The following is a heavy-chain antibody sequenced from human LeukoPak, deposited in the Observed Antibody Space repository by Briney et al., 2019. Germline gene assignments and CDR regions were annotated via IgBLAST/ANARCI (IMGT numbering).Heavy chain of an antibody. J-gene: IGHJ3*02. CDR3: ARDRSRGLLDAFDI. Sequence: GGSLRLSCAASGFTFSSYAMNWVRQAPGKGLEWVSSISSSSSYIYYADSVKGRFTISRDNAKNSLYLQMNSLRAEDTAVYYCARDRSRGLLDAFDIWGQGTMVTVSS. V-gene: IGHV3-21*01. CDR2: ISSSSSYI. CDR1: GFTFSSYA. D-gene: IGHD3-10*01.